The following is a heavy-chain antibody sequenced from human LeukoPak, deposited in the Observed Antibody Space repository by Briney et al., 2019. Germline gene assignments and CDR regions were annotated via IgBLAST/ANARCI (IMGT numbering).Heavy chain of an antibody. Sequence: SETLSLTCAVYGGPFSGYYWSWIRQPPGKGLEWIGEINHSGSTNYNPSLKSRVTISVDTSKNQFSLKLSSVTAADTAVYYCAINWVYFDYWGQGTLVTVSS. CDR1: GGPFSGYY. J-gene: IGHJ4*02. D-gene: IGHD7-27*01. V-gene: IGHV4-34*01. CDR3: AINWVYFDY. CDR2: INHSGST.